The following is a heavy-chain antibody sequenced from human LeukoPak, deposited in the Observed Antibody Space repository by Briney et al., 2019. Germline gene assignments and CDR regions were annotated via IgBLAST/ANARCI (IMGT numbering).Heavy chain of an antibody. V-gene: IGHV4-61*02. CDR2: ISTSGST. CDR1: GGSINSGSYY. CDR3: TRDSSGYDWFYDY. Sequence: SETLSLTCTVSGGSINSGSYYWSWIRQPAGKGLEWIGRISTSGSTNYNPSLKSRVTMTVDTSKNQFSLMLSSVTAADTAVYYCTRDSSGYDWFYDYWGQGTLVTVSS. J-gene: IGHJ4*02. D-gene: IGHD5-12*01.